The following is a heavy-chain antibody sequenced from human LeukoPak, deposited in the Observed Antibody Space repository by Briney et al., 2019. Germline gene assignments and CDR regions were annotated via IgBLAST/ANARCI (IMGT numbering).Heavy chain of an antibody. Sequence: ASVKVSCTASGYTFTSYGISWVRQAPGQGLEWMAWISAYNGNTNYAQKLQGRVTMTTDTSTSTAYMELRSLRSDDTAVYYCARDAPTWELLRSVWFDPWGQGTLVTVSS. CDR1: GYTFTSYG. V-gene: IGHV1-18*01. J-gene: IGHJ5*02. CDR2: ISAYNGNT. CDR3: ARDAPTWELLRSVWFDP. D-gene: IGHD1-26*01.